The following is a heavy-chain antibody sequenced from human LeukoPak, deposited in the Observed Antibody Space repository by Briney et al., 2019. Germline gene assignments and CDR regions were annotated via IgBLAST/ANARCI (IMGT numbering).Heavy chain of an antibody. Sequence: GGSLRLSCAASGFMFSSNWMSWVRLAPGKGLEWVANIKEDGTETYYVDSVKGRFTISRDNAKNTLYLQMNSLRAEDTAVYYCAKGGSYPIDYWGQGALVTVSS. J-gene: IGHJ4*02. CDR3: AKGGSYPIDY. CDR2: IKEDGTET. CDR1: GFMFSSNW. D-gene: IGHD1-26*01. V-gene: IGHV3-7*01.